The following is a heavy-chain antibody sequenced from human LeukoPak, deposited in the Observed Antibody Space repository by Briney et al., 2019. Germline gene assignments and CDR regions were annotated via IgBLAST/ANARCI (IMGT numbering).Heavy chain of an antibody. V-gene: IGHV4-39*01. CDR3: ARSSGVVIHNWFDP. J-gene: IGHJ5*02. D-gene: IGHD3-3*01. CDR1: GGSIRGSSYC. CDR2: IYYSGST. Sequence: TSETLSLTCTVSGGSIRGSSYCWVWLRQPPGKGLEWIGTIYYSGSTYYNPSLKSRVTIPADTSKNQLSLKVRSVTAADSAVYYCARSSGVVIHNWFDPWGEGTLVTVSS.